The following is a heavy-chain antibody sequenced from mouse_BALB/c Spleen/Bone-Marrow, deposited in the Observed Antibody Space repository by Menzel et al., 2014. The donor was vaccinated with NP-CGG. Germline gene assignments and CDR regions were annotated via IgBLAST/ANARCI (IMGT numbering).Heavy chain of an antibody. CDR3: ARDGYDDY. V-gene: IGHV7-3*02. Sequence: EVKLMASGGGLVQPGGSLRLSCATSGSTFTDYYMSWVRQPPGKALEWLGFIRNKANGYTTEYSASVKGRFTISRDNSQSILYLQMNTLRAEDSATYYCARDGYDDYWGQGTTLTVSS. CDR1: GSTFTDYY. CDR2: IRNKANGYTT. D-gene: IGHD2-2*01. J-gene: IGHJ2*01.